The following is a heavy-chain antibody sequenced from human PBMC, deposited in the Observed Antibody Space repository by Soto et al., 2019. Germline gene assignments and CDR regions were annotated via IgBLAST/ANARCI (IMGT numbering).Heavy chain of an antibody. J-gene: IGHJ3*02. D-gene: IGHD5-12*01. V-gene: IGHV1-69*02. CDR2: IIPILGIA. CDR3: AMINSGYDDDAFDI. CDR1: GGTFSSHT. Sequence: GASVKVSCKASGGTFSSHTISWVRQAPGQGLEWMGRIIPILGIANYAQKFQGRVTITADKSTSTAYMELSSLRSEDTAVYYCAMINSGYDDDAFDIWGQGTMVTVSS.